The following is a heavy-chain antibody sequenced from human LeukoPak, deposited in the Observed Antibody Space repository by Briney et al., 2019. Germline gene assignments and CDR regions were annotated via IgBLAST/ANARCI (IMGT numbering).Heavy chain of an antibody. CDR2: INAGNGNT. J-gene: IGHJ4*02. D-gene: IGHD3-22*01. Sequence: ASVKVSCKASGYTFTSYAMHWVRQAPGQRLEWMGWINAGNGNTKYSQKFQGRVTITRDTSASTAYMALSSLRSEDTAVYYCARARAMIVVVIREWGQGTLVTVSS. CDR3: ARARAMIVVVIRE. V-gene: IGHV1-3*01. CDR1: GYTFTSYA.